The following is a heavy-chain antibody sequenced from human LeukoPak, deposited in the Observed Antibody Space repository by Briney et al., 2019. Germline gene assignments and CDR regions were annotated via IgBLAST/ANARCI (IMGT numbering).Heavy chain of an antibody. CDR2: MNPNSGNT. V-gene: IGHV1-8*01. J-gene: IGHJ6*03. D-gene: IGHD6-19*01. Sequence: ASVKVSCKASGYTFTSYDINWVRQATGQGPEWMGWMNPNSGNTGYAQKFQGRVTMTRNTSISTAYMELSSLRSEDTAVYYCARVYSSGWYYHYYYYTDVWGKGTTVTVSS. CDR3: ARVYSSGWYYHYYYYTDV. CDR1: GYTFTSYD.